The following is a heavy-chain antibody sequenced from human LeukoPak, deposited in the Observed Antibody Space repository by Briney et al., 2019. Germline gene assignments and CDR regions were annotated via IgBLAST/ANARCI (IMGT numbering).Heavy chain of an antibody. D-gene: IGHD3-9*01. CDR2: INPSGGST. CDR1: GYTFTSYY. V-gene: IGHV1-46*01. J-gene: IGHJ4*02. Sequence: ASVKVSCKASGYTFTSYYMHWARQAPGQGLEWMGIINPSGGSTSYAQKFQGRVTMTRDTSTSTVYMELSSLRSEDTAVYYCARVMLPLRYFDWLSNVQPHPFDYWGQGTLVTVSS. CDR3: ARVMLPLRYFDWLSNVQPHPFDY.